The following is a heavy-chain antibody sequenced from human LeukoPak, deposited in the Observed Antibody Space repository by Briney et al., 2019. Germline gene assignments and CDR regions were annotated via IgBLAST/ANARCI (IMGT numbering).Heavy chain of an antibody. D-gene: IGHD5-12*01. J-gene: IGHJ4*02. CDR3: ARGSFAATTPDY. CDR1: GFTFSSYE. V-gene: IGHV3-48*03. Sequence: GGSLRLSCAASGFTFSSYEMNWVRRAPGKGLEWVSYISSSGSTIYYADSVKGRFTISRDNAKNSLYLQMKSLRAEDTAVYYCARGSFAATTPDYWGQGTLVTVSS. CDR2: ISSSGSTI.